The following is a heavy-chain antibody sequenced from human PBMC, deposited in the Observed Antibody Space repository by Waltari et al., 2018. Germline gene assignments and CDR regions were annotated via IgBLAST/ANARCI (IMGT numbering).Heavy chain of an antibody. V-gene: IGHV1-69*02. Sequence: QVQLVQSGAEVKKPGSSVKVSCKASGGTFSSYTISWVRQAPGQGLEWMGRIIPILGIANYAQKFQGRVTITADKSTSTAYMELSSLKASDTAMYYCATSLLSITTFEVGDDALDIWGQGTMVIVSS. CDR2: IIPILGIA. D-gene: IGHD3-3*01. CDR1: GGTFSSYT. J-gene: IGHJ3*02. CDR3: ATSLLSITTFEVGDDALDI.